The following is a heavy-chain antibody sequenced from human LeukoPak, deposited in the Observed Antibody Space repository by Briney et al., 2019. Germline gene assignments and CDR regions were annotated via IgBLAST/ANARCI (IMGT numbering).Heavy chain of an antibody. CDR3: ARHQYPPTYFDY. CDR2: IYYSGST. CDR1: GGSISSYY. Sequence: PSETLSLTCTVSGGSISSYYWSWIRQPPGKGLEWIGYIYYSGSTYYIPSLKSRVSISIDTSKNQFSLQLTSVTAADTAVYYCARHQYPPTYFDYWGQGTLVTVSS. V-gene: IGHV4-59*08. J-gene: IGHJ4*02. D-gene: IGHD2-2*02.